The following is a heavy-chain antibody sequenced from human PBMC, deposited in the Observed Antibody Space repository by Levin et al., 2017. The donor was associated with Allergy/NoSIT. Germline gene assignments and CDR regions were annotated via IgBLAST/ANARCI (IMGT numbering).Heavy chain of an antibody. CDR1: GFSFNSYA. D-gene: IGHD3-9*01. CDR2: MSYDGSNK. V-gene: IGHV3-30*18. Sequence: GESLKISCAASGFSFNSYAMHWVRQAPGKGLELVALMSYDGSNKYYADSVKGRFTISRDNSKNTLYLQMNSLRAEDTAVYYCAKDRPILTEDYYYYYGMDVWGQGTTVTVSS. J-gene: IGHJ6*02. CDR3: AKDRPILTEDYYYYYGMDV.